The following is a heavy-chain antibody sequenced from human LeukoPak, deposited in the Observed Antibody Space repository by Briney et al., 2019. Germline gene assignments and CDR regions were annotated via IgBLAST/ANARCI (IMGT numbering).Heavy chain of an antibody. Sequence: PSETLSLTCAVYGGSFSGYYWSWIRQPPGKGLEWIWEINHSGSTNYNPSLKSRVTISVDTSKNQFSLKLSSVTAADTAVYYCAREGGDITAYYMDVWGKGTTVTVSS. J-gene: IGHJ6*03. CDR2: INHSGST. CDR3: AREGGDITAYYMDV. V-gene: IGHV4-34*01. D-gene: IGHD2-21*01. CDR1: GGSFSGYY.